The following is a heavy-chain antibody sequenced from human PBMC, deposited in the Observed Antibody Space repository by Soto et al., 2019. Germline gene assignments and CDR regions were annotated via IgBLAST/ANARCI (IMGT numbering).Heavy chain of an antibody. CDR3: SRLQGRNHSLENHYHYSQGYDV. CDR1: GGTFSSYA. D-gene: IGHD5-12*01. Sequence: QVQLVQSGAEVKKPGSSVKVSCKASGGTFSSYAISWVRQAPGQGLEWMGGIIPISDTTNYAQKFQGRVTITPGEATSTGFMEVSSLRSEDTAVYYWSRLQGRNHSLENHYHYSQGYDVWGQGTKVTLSS. V-gene: IGHV1-69*01. J-gene: IGHJ6*01. CDR2: IIPISDTT.